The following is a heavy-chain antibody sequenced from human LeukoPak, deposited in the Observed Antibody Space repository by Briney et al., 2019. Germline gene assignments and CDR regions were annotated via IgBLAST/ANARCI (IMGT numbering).Heavy chain of an antibody. V-gene: IGHV1-69*05. CDR3: AGDRRGDNWVDP. J-gene: IGHJ5*02. CDR2: IIPIFGTA. Sequence: ASVKVSCKASGGTFSSYAISWVRQAPGQGLECMGRIIPIFGTANYAQKFQGRVTITTDESTSTAYMELSSLRSEDTAVYYGAGDRRGDNWVDPWGQGTLVTVST. CDR1: GGTFSSYA.